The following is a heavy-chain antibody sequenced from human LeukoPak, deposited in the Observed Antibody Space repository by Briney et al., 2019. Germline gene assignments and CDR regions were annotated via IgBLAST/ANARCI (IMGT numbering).Heavy chain of an antibody. CDR3: SGGTYGMDD. CDR1: GGSISSYY. D-gene: IGHD2-15*01. CDR2: IYYSGST. J-gene: IGHJ6*02. V-gene: IGHV4-59*01. Sequence: KSSETLSLTCTVSGGSISSYYWSWIRQPPGKGLEWIGYIYYSGSTNYNPSLKSRVTISVDTSKNQFSLKLSSVTAADTAVYYCSGGTYGMDDWGQGTTVTVSS.